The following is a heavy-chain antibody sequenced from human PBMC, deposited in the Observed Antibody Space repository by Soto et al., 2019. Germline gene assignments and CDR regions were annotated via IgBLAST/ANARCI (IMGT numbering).Heavy chain of an antibody. CDR2: IDPSDSYT. CDR1: GYSFTSYW. J-gene: IGHJ5*02. Sequence: GESLKISCKGSGYSFTSYWVSWVRQMPGKGLEWMGRIDPSDSYTNYSPSFQGHVTVSADKSISTAYLQWSSLKASDTAMYYCARHDSSGWSGGWFDPWGQGTLVTVSS. D-gene: IGHD6-19*01. V-gene: IGHV5-10-1*01. CDR3: ARHDSSGWSGGWFDP.